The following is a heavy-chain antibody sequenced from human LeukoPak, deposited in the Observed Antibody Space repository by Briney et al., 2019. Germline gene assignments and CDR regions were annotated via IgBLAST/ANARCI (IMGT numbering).Heavy chain of an antibody. V-gene: IGHV1-69*13. Sequence: ASVKVSCKASGGTFSSYAISWVRQAPGHGLEWMGGIIPIFGTANYAQKFQGRVTITADESTSTAYMELSSLRSEDTAVYYCARDLRRAAAGLDYWGQGTLVTVSS. J-gene: IGHJ4*02. CDR2: IIPIFGTA. CDR3: ARDLRRAAAGLDY. D-gene: IGHD6-13*01. CDR1: GGTFSSYA.